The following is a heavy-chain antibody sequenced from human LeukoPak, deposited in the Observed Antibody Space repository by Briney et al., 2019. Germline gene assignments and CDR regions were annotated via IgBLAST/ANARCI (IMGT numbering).Heavy chain of an antibody. Sequence: GASVKVSCKASGYTFTSYAMNWVRQAPGQGLEWMGWINTNTGNPTYAQGFTGRFVFSLDTSVSTAYLQISSLKAEDTAVYYCARDSGHDFWSGYYSPLYYMDVWSKGTTVTVSS. J-gene: IGHJ6*03. CDR1: GYTFTSYA. CDR3: ARDSGHDFWSGYYSPLYYMDV. D-gene: IGHD3-3*01. V-gene: IGHV7-4-1*02. CDR2: INTNTGNP.